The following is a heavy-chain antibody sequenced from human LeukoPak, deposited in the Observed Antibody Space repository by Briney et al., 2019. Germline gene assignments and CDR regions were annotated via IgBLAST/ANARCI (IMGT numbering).Heavy chain of an antibody. V-gene: IGHV3-21*01. D-gene: IGHD3-10*01. Sequence: PGGSLRLSRAASGFTFSSYSMNWVRQAPGKGLEWCSSISSSSSSYIYYADSVKGQFTLSRDNAKNSLYLQMNSLRAEDTAVYYYATPNGSGSSSYFDYWGQGTLVTVSS. CDR3: ATPNGSGSSSYFDY. J-gene: IGHJ4*02. CDR1: GFTFSSYS. CDR2: ISSSSSSYI.